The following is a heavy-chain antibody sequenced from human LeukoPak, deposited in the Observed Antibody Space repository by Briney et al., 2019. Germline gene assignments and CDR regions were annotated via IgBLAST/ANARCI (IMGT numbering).Heavy chain of an antibody. CDR2: KNQDGREK. CDR3: AREGENDYGDYDTFDY. D-gene: IGHD4-17*01. Sequence: GGSLRLPCAPSGFPFNKYWIIWVPQPPGKGVDWVANKNQDGREKYYVDSVKGRFTISRDNAKNSLYLQMNSLRAEDTAVYYCAREGENDYGDYDTFDYWGQGTLVTVSS. V-gene: IGHV3-7*03. CDR1: GFPFNKYW. J-gene: IGHJ4*02.